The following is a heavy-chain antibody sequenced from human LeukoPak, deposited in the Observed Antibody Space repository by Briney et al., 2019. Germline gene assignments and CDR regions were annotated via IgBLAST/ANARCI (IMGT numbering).Heavy chain of an antibody. D-gene: IGHD3-22*01. J-gene: IGHJ3*02. CDR1: GYTFSSYY. Sequence: ASVKVSCKASGYTFSSYYVHWVRQAPEQGLEWMGMIIPSDGFTSYAQKFQGRVTMTRDMSTSTVYMELSSLRSADTAVYYCASEYKYDSSGANAFDIWGQGTMVTVSS. CDR2: IIPSDGFT. CDR3: ASEYKYDSSGANAFDI. V-gene: IGHV1-46*01.